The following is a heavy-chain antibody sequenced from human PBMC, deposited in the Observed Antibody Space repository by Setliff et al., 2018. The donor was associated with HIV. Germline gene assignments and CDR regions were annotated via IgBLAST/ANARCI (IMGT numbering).Heavy chain of an antibody. Sequence: TLSLTCTVSGGSIRSHYWSLIREPPGKGLEWIGSIYYSGSTYYNPSLKSRVTISVDMSNNQFSLKVTSVTAADTAVYYCMRGRSITIFGVAYFDFWGQGTLVTVSS. CDR1: GGSIRSHY. V-gene: IGHV4-59*08. D-gene: IGHD3-3*01. CDR3: MRGRSITIFGVAYFDF. J-gene: IGHJ4*02. CDR2: IYYSGST.